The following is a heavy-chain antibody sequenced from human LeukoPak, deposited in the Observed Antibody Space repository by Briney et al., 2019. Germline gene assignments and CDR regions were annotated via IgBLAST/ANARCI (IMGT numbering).Heavy chain of an antibody. J-gene: IGHJ4*02. V-gene: IGHV3-21*01. CDR3: TKGRHDSSGYSDY. CDR1: GFTFSNYS. D-gene: IGHD3-22*01. CDR2: ISSSSSYI. Sequence: PGGSLRLSCAASGFTFSNYSMNWVRQAPGKGLEWVSSISSSSSYIYYADSVKGRFTISRDNTKNSLFLQMNSLRVEDTAVYYCTKGRHDSSGYSDYWGQGILVTVSS.